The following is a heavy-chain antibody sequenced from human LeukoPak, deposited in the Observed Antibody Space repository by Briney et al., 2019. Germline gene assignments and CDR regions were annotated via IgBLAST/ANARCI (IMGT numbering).Heavy chain of an antibody. J-gene: IGHJ4*02. Sequence: SVKVSCKASGGTFSSYAISWVRQAPGQGLEWMGGIIPIFGTANYAQKFQGRVTITADESTSTSYMELSSLRSEDTAVYYCAREGGGRYSSSYYYFDYWGQGTLVTVSS. V-gene: IGHV1-69*13. CDR3: AREGGGRYSSSYYYFDY. CDR1: GGTFSSYA. CDR2: IIPIFGTA. D-gene: IGHD6-6*01.